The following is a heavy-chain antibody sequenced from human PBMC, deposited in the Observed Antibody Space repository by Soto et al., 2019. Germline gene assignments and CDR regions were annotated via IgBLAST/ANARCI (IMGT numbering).Heavy chain of an antibody. CDR2: IWYDGSNK. D-gene: IGHD5-12*01. Sequence: QVQLVDSGGGVVQPGRSLRLSCAASGFTFSSYGMHWVRKAPGKGLEWVAVIWYDGSNKYYADSVKGRFTISRDNSKNTLYLQMNSLRAEDTAVYYCARFKDGYNFYFDYWGQGTLVTVSS. CDR1: GFTFSSYG. V-gene: IGHV3-33*01. J-gene: IGHJ4*02. CDR3: ARFKDGYNFYFDY.